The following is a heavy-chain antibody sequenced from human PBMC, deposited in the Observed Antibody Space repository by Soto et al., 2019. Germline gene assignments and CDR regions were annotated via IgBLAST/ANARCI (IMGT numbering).Heavy chain of an antibody. CDR3: ACIFSGGYGYGFYYYGMDV. V-gene: IGHV4-39*01. J-gene: IGHJ6*02. CDR1: GGSISSGGYY. D-gene: IGHD5-18*01. CDR2: IYYSGST. Sequence: PSETLSLTCAVSGGSISSGGYYWGWIRQPPGKGLEWIGSIYYSGSTYYNPSLKSRVTISVDTSKNQFSLKLSSVTAADTAVYYCACIFSGGYGYGFYYYGMDVWGQGTTVTVSS.